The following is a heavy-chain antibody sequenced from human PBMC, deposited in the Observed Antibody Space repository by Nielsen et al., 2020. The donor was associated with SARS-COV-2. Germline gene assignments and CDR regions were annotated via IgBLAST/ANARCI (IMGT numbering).Heavy chain of an antibody. V-gene: IGHV4-39*07. CDR2: INYSGRT. D-gene: IGHD5-12*01. CDR3: ARVRTDRSGFYAFDN. Sequence: SETLSLTCTVSGGSISSSTYYWDWIRQPPGKGLEWIGTINYSGRTLYNWSLKSRVTISVDTSKNQFSLRLTSVTGADTAVYYCARVRTDRSGFYAFDNWGQGSLVTVSS. CDR1: GGSISSSTYY. J-gene: IGHJ4*02.